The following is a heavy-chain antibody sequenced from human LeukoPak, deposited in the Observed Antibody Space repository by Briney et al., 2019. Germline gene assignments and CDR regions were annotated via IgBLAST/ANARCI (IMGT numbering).Heavy chain of an antibody. D-gene: IGHD3-22*01. CDR3: AREYYDSSGQINWFDP. CDR1: GGSISSYY. Sequence: SETLSLTCTVSGGSISSYYWSWIRQPPGQGLEWIGYIYYSGSTNYNPSLKSRVTISVDTSKNQFSLKLSSVTAADTAVYYCAREYYDSSGQINWFDPWGQGTLVTVSS. CDR2: IYYSGST. J-gene: IGHJ5*02. V-gene: IGHV4-59*01.